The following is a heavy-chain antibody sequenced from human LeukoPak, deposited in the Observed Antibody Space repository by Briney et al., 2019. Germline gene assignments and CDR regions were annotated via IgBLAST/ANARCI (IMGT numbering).Heavy chain of an antibody. V-gene: IGHV3-64*01. CDR3: AKAGGYNPLGYFDY. CDR1: GFTFSSYA. J-gene: IGHJ4*02. D-gene: IGHD5-12*01. Sequence: GGSLRLSCAASGFTFSSYAMHWVRQAPGKGLEYVSAISSNGGSTYYANSVKGRFTISRDNSKNTLYLQMNSLRAEDTAVYYCAKAGGYNPLGYFDYWGQGTLVTVSS. CDR2: ISSNGGST.